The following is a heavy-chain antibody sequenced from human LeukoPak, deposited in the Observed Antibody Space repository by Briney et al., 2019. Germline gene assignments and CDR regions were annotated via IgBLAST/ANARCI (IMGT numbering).Heavy chain of an antibody. V-gene: IGHV3-30*18. J-gene: IGHJ4*02. CDR2: ISFDGSNK. CDR3: VKDLQLKDDYGDYPADY. D-gene: IGHD4-17*01. Sequence: GGSLRLSCAASGFTFTYYGMHWVRQAPGKGLEWVALISFDGSNKYYADSVKGRFTISRDNSNNTLYLQLNSLRAEDTAVYYCVKDLQLKDDYGDYPADYWGQGTLVTVSS. CDR1: GFTFTYYG.